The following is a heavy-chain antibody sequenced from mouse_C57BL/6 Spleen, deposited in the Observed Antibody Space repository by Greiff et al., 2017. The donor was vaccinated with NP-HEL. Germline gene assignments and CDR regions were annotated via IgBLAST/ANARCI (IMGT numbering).Heavy chain of an antibody. CDR3: ARVYGSSYFFDY. Sequence: EVQGVESGGGLVKPGGSLKLSCAASGFTFSSYAMSWVRQTPEKRLEWVATISDGGSYTYYPDNVKGRFTISRDNAKNNLYLQMSHLKSEDTAMYYCARVYGSSYFFDYWGQGTTLTVSS. J-gene: IGHJ2*01. V-gene: IGHV5-4*01. D-gene: IGHD1-1*01. CDR2: ISDGGSYT. CDR1: GFTFSSYA.